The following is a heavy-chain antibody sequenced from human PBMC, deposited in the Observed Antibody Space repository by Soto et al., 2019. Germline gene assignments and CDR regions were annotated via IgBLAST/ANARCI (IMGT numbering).Heavy chain of an antibody. D-gene: IGHD3-22*01. CDR3: ARSVMIVEYFFDY. CDR2: ISSSSRYI. Sequence: PGGSLILSSAASGLTFSSYSMNWVRQAPGKGLEWVSSISSSSRYIYYADSVKGRFTISRDNAKNSLYLQMNSLRAEDTAVYYCARSVMIVEYFFDYWGQGTLVTVSS. CDR1: GLTFSSYS. V-gene: IGHV3-21*01. J-gene: IGHJ4*02.